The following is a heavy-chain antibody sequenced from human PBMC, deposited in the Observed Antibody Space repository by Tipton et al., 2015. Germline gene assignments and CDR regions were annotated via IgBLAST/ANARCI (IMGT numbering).Heavy chain of an antibody. D-gene: IGHD1-1*01. V-gene: IGHV4-4*07. CDR3: AKAGTYNPNWFFEL. CDR1: GDSISNYY. CDR2: IYTSGSS. J-gene: IGHJ2*01. Sequence: TLSLTCSVSGDSISNYYWSWVRQPAGKGLEWIGRIYTSGSSYYNPSLKRRVTMSRDTSTSQFSLKLTSVTAADTAMYYCAKAGTYNPNWFFELWGRGTLVTVSS.